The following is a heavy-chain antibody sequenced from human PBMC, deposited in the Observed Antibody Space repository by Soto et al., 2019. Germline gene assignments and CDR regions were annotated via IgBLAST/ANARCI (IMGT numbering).Heavy chain of an antibody. J-gene: IGHJ4*02. CDR3: ARGYHWSFEK. CDR2: TYYRSAWYS. V-gene: IGHV6-1*01. CDR1: GDTVSTNVAA. D-gene: IGHD5-12*01. Sequence: QVQLQQSSPALVMPSQTLSVTCAISGDTVSTNVAAWHWIRQSPSRGLAWLARTYYRSAWYSDYAFSVRGRITINADTSNNEFSLRLDSVAPEDTAVYYCARGYHWSFEKWGQGTLVTVSS.